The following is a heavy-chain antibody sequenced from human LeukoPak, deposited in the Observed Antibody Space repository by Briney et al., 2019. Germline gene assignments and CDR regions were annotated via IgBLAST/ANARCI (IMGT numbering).Heavy chain of an antibody. CDR2: INPSGGST. J-gene: IGHJ4*02. CDR1: GYTFTSYY. D-gene: IGHD3-3*01. V-gene: IGHV1-46*01. CDR3: ARQYYDFWSGYYTFDY. Sequence: ASVKVSCKASGYTFTSYYMHWVRQAPGQGLEWMGIINPSGGSTSYAQKFQGRVTMTRDTSTSTVYMELSSLRSEGTAVYYCARQYYDFWSGYYTFDYWGQGTLVTVPS.